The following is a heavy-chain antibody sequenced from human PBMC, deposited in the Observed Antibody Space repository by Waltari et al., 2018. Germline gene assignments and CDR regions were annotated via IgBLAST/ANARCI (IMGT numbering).Heavy chain of an antibody. CDR1: GFTFSAYG. CDR3: AKDLVGFTMFVQSGFNV. D-gene: IGHD3-10*02. Sequence: QVQRVESGGGVVQPGGALRLSCGASGFTFSAYGMHRVSHAPGKGLEWVKFIRYDGSNEQYADSVKGRFTISRDKSKNALFLQMNSLRTEDTAVYYCAKDLVGFTMFVQSGFNVWGQGTRVTVSS. V-gene: IGHV3-30*02. J-gene: IGHJ3*01. CDR2: IRYDGSNE.